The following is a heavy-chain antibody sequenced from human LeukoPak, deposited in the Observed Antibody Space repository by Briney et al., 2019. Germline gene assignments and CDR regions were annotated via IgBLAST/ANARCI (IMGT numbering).Heavy chain of an antibody. CDR1: GFIVTDAW. CDR3: ARIEMATIHFDY. Sequence: GGSLRLSCAPSGFIVTDAWMSWVRQAPGKGLEWVSSIGSGSSFIYYADSVKGRFTISRDNAKNSLYLQMNSPKAEDTAVYYCARIEMATIHFDYWGQGTLVTVSS. V-gene: IGHV3-21*01. J-gene: IGHJ4*02. CDR2: IGSGSSFI. D-gene: IGHD5-24*01.